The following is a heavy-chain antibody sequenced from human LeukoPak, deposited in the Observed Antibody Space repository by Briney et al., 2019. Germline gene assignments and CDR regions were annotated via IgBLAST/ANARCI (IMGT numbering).Heavy chain of an antibody. V-gene: IGHV1-69*04. J-gene: IGHJ4*02. D-gene: IGHD3-10*01. CDR1: GGTFSSYA. CDR2: IIPILGIA. Sequence: ASVKVSCKASGGTFSSYAISWVRQAPGQGLEWMERIIPILGIANYAQKFQGRVTITADKSTSTAYMELSSLRSEDTAVYYCARDIGSGSYYEEFDYWGQGTLVTVSS. CDR3: ARDIGSGSYYEEFDY.